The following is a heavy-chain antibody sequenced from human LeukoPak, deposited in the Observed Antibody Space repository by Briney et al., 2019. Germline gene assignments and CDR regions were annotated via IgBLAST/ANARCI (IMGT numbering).Heavy chain of an antibody. CDR1: GFSFSTYW. CDR2: IRYDGAYK. Sequence: PGGSLRLSCVASGFSFSTYWMAWIRQAPGKGLEWVANIRYDGAYKFYAGSVKGRFTISRDNAKNSLFLEMHSLRADDTAVYFCASSHDSRGNDWGQGTLVTVSS. J-gene: IGHJ4*02. V-gene: IGHV3-7*01. CDR3: ASSHDSRGND. D-gene: IGHD3-22*01.